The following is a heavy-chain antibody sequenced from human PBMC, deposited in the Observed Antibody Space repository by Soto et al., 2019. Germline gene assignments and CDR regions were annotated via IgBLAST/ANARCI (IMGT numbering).Heavy chain of an antibody. CDR3: AARGDWNYFSYYCGMDV. CDR1: GFTFSSYA. Sequence: GGSLRLSCAASGFTFSSYAMSWVRQAPGKGLEWVSAISGSGGSTYYADSVKGRFTISRDNSKNTPYLQMNSLRTGETAVYYGAARGDWNYFSYYCGMDVWGQGTTVTVSS. V-gene: IGHV3-23*01. CDR2: ISGSGGST. J-gene: IGHJ6*02. D-gene: IGHD1-7*01.